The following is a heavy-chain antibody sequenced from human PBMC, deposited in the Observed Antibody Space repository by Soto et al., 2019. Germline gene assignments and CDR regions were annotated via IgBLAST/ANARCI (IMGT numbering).Heavy chain of an antibody. V-gene: IGHV1-8*01. CDR2: MNPDSGDT. J-gene: IGHJ4*02. D-gene: IGHD2-15*01. CDR3: VRQPGGVATPGDDY. Sequence: QVKLVQSGAEVRKPGASVKVSCEASGYPFIAFDINWVRQAAGQGLGWMGWMNPDSGDTAFARRFQDRITMTRTTSISTAYMELSRLTSDDTAVYYCVRQPGGVATPGDDYWGQGTLVSVSS. CDR1: GYPFIAFD.